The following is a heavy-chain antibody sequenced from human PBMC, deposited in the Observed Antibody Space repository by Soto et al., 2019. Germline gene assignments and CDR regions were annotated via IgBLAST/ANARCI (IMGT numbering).Heavy chain of an antibody. J-gene: IGHJ4*02. D-gene: IGHD5-12*01. CDR3: GRIVGYVLFDY. CDR1: GFTFSSYW. CDR2: IKQDGSEK. V-gene: IGHV3-7*03. Sequence: PGGSLRLSCAASGFTFSSYWMSWVRQAPGKGLEWVANIKQDGSEKYYVDSVKGRFTISRDNAKNSLYLQMNSLRAEDTAVYYCGRIVGYVLFDYWGQGTLVTVSS.